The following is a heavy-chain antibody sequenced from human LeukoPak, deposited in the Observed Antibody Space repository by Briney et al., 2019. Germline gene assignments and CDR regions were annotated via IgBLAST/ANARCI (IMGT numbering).Heavy chain of an antibody. V-gene: IGHV4-59*01. CDR2: IDHTGST. Sequence: SETLSLTCSVSGDSINMYYWSWIRQPPGKGLEWAGYIDHTGSTDYNPSLNSRATISRDTSKNHFSLELTSVTAADTAVYYCVRGPYGASISKWFDPWGQGTQVIVSP. CDR1: GDSINMYY. D-gene: IGHD4/OR15-4a*01. J-gene: IGHJ5*02. CDR3: VRGPYGASISKWFDP.